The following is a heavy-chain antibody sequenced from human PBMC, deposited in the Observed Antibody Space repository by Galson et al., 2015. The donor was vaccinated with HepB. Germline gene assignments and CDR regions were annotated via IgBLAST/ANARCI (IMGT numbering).Heavy chain of an antibody. D-gene: IGHD3-22*01. Sequence: CAISGDSVSSNSAAWNWIRQSPSRGLEWLGRTYYRSKWYYDYAVSVRSRITINPDISGNQFSLQLYSVTPEDTAVYYCARNVYYDTSGYYYKPGWVDPWGQGTLVTVSS. J-gene: IGHJ5*02. CDR1: GDSVSSNSAA. CDR3: ARNVYYDTSGYYYKPGWVDP. V-gene: IGHV6-1*01. CDR2: TYYRSKWYY.